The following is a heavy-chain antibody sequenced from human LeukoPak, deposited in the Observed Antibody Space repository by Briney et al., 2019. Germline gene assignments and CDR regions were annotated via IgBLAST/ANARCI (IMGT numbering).Heavy chain of an antibody. V-gene: IGHV3-21*01. Sequence: GGSLRLSCAASGFTFSSYSMNWVRQAPGKGLEWVSSISSSSSYIYYADSVKGRFTISRDHAKNSLYLQMNSLRAEDTAVYYCARDLAMGDSSGYYEPTGYWGQGTLVTVSS. CDR2: ISSSSSYI. D-gene: IGHD3-22*01. CDR3: ARDLAMGDSSGYYEPTGY. CDR1: GFTFSSYS. J-gene: IGHJ4*02.